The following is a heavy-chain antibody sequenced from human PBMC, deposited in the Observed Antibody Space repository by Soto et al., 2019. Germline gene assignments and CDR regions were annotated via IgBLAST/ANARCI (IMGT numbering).Heavy chain of an antibody. D-gene: IGHD3-22*01. CDR3: ARVGYYYDSSGYYHNWFDP. CDR2: IYYSGST. CDR1: GGSISSGGYY. Sequence: SETLSLTCTVSGGSISSGGYYWSWIRQHPGKGLEWIGYIYYSGSTYYNPSLKSRVTISVDTSKNQSSLKLSSVTAADTAVYYCARVGYYYDSSGYYHNWFDPWGQGTLVTVSS. V-gene: IGHV4-31*03. J-gene: IGHJ5*02.